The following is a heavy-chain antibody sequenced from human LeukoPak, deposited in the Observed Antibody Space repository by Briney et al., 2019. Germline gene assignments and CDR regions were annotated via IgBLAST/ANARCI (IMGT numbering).Heavy chain of an antibody. CDR1: GVSISSTTYY. J-gene: IGHJ4*02. Sequence: PSETLSLTCTASGVSISSTTYYWGWIPQPPGKGLEWIGTIYHSGSTYYSPSLKSRVTMSVDTSKNQFSLKLNSVAAADTAVYYCARAGDSYTPNYFGYWGQGSLVTVSS. CDR2: IYHSGST. CDR3: ARAGDSYTPNYFGY. D-gene: IGHD5-24*01. V-gene: IGHV4-39*07.